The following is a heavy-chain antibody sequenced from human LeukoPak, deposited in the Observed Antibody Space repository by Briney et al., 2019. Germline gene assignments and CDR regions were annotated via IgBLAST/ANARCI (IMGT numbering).Heavy chain of an antibody. Sequence: ASVKVSCKASGGTFSSYAISWVRQAPGQGLEWMGRIIPIFGTANYAQKLQGRVTMTTDTSTSTAYMELRSLRSDDTAVYYCARDTPYYYDSSGYPSTFDYWGQGTLVTVSS. CDR3: ARDTPYYYDSSGYPSTFDY. D-gene: IGHD3-22*01. CDR2: IIPIFGTA. V-gene: IGHV1-69*05. J-gene: IGHJ4*02. CDR1: GGTFSSYA.